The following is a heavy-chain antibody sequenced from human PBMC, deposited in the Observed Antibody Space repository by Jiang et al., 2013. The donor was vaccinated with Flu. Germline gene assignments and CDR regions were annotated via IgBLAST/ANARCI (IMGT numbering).Heavy chain of an antibody. V-gene: IGHV4-59*01. CDR2: IYYSGST. J-gene: IGHJ6*02. CDR1: GGSITNYY. D-gene: IGHD1-14*01. Sequence: PGLLKPSETLSLTCTVFGGSITNYYWSWIRQTPGKGLEWIGNIYYSGSTNYNPSLKSRVTISVDTSKKQFSLKLSSVTAADTAVYYCARDTGVDYGLDVWGQGTTVTVSS. CDR3: ARDTGVDYGLDV.